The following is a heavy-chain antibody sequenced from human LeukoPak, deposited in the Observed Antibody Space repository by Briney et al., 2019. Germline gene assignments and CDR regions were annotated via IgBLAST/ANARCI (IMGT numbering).Heavy chain of an antibody. J-gene: IGHJ4*02. V-gene: IGHV4-39*07. CDR1: GGSISSGSYY. D-gene: IGHD1-26*01. CDR2: IYYSGST. CDR3: ARTEVGATSDY. Sequence: PSETLSLTCTVSGGSISSGSYYWGWIRQPPGKGLEWIGSIYYSGSTYYNPSLKSRVTISVDTSKNQFSLKLSSVTAADTAVYYCARTEVGATSDYWGQGTLVTVSS.